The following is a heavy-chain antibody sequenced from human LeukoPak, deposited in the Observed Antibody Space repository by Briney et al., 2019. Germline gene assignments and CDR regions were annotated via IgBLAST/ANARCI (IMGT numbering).Heavy chain of an antibody. J-gene: IGHJ6*02. CDR1: GFTLSSYG. CDR3: ARGPYYGGPGDYYYDMDV. V-gene: IGHV3-33*01. Sequence: GGSLRLSCAASGFTLSSYGMHWVCQPLGKGLEWVAVIWYDGSNKYCADSVKGRFTISRDNSKNTLYLQMNSLRADDTAVYYCARGPYYGGPGDYYYDMDVWGQGTTVTVSS. D-gene: IGHD4-23*01. CDR2: IWYDGSNK.